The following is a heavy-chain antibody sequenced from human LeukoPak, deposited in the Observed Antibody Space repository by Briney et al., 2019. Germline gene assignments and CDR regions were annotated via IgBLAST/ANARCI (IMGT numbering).Heavy chain of an antibody. CDR3: ARDPLYSSTSCYTVGCYMDV. J-gene: IGHJ6*03. CDR1: GGTFSSYA. D-gene: IGHD2-2*02. V-gene: IGHV1-69*13. Sequence: GASVKVSCKASGGTFSSYAISWVRQAPGQGLEWMGGIIPIFGTANYAQKFQGRVTITADESTSTAYMELSSLRSEDTAVYYCARDPLYSSTSCYTVGCYMDVWGKGTTVTVSS. CDR2: IIPIFGTA.